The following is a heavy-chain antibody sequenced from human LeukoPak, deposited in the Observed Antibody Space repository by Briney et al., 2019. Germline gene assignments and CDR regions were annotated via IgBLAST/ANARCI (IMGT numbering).Heavy chain of an antibody. J-gene: IGHJ6*03. CDR2: VYYSGST. V-gene: IGHV4-39*01. CDR1: GDSVSNVSYY. D-gene: IGHD3-10*01. CDR3: ASLVRGGSFYSYMDV. Sequence: SQTLSLTCTVSGDSVSNVSYYWAWIRQPPGKGLEWIANVYYSGSTYYNPSLKSRVAISVDTSKNEFSLNLRSVTAADTGVYFCASLVRGGSFYSYMDVWGRGTSVTVSS.